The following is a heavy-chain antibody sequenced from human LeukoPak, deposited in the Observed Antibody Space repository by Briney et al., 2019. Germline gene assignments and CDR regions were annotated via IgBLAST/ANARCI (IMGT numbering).Heavy chain of an antibody. CDR1: GGSISSSY. Sequence: SETLSLTCTVSGGSISSSYWSWIRQPPGKGLEWIGYIYYSGSTNYNPSLRSRVTISVDTSKNQFSLKLSSVTAADTAVYYCARAYYDFWSGYYPSYYYYMDVWGKGTTVTVSS. V-gene: IGHV4-59*12. CDR2: IYYSGST. CDR3: ARAYYDFWSGYYPSYYYYMDV. D-gene: IGHD3-3*01. J-gene: IGHJ6*03.